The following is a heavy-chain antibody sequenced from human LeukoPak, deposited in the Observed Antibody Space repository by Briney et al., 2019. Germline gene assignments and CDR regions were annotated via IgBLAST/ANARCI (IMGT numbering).Heavy chain of an antibody. D-gene: IGHD5-12*01. V-gene: IGHV4-34*12. J-gene: IGHJ4*02. CDR1: GGSLSGYY. CDR2: VFYSGTT. CDR3: ARSVRRGFNFDS. Sequence: SETLSLTCAVYGGSLSGYYWSWIRQPPGKGLEWIGSVFYSGTTYFDPSLNSRLTISVDTSKNQFSLKLRSVTAADTAVYYCARSVRRGFNFDSWGQGTLVIVSS.